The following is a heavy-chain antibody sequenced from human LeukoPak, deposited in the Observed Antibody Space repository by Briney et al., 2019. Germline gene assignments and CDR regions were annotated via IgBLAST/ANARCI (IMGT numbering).Heavy chain of an antibody. CDR2: ISSSSSYI. CDR3: ARERESIAAAE. V-gene: IGHV3-21*01. Sequence: PGGSLRLSCAASGFTFSSYSMNWARQAPGKGLEWVSSISSSSSYIYYADSVKGRFTISRDNAKNSLYLQMNSLRAEDTAVYYCARERESIAAAEWGQGTLVTVSS. J-gene: IGHJ4*02. CDR1: GFTFSSYS. D-gene: IGHD6-13*01.